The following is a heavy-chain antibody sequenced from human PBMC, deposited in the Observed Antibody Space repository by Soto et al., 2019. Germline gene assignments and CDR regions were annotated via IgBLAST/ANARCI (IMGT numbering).Heavy chain of an antibody. Sequence: EVQLVESGGGLVQPGISPRLSCAASGFPFNNHEMHWVRQAPGKGLEWISYIGSTGSTKYYADSVKGRFTISRDNAKNSLYLQMDSLRAEDTAIYYCARGTIVGAIDYRGQGTLVTVSS. CDR3: ARGTIVGAIDY. CDR2: IGSTGSTK. CDR1: GFPFNNHE. V-gene: IGHV3-48*03. D-gene: IGHD1-26*01. J-gene: IGHJ4*02.